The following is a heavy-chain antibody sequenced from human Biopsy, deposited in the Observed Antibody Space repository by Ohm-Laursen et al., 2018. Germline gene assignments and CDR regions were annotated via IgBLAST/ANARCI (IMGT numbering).Heavy chain of an antibody. D-gene: IGHD2-2*01. CDR1: GYTFSSYW. CDR3: AREGYCSRTSCYPDY. CDR2: INRDGSST. V-gene: IGHV3-74*01. Sequence: SLRLSCTASGYTFSSYWMQWVRQAPGKGLVWVSRINRDGSSTTYADSVKGRFTISRDSAKNTLYLQMNSLRAEDTAVYYCAREGYCSRTSCYPDYWGQGTLVTVSS. J-gene: IGHJ4*02.